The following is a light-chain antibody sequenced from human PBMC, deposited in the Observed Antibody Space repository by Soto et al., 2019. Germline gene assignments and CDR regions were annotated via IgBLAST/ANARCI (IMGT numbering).Light chain of an antibody. CDR3: QQYNNWPPWT. Sequence: EIVMTQSPATLSVSPGERATLSCRASQSVSSNLAWYQQKPGQAPRLLIYGASTRPTGIPARFSGSGSGTEFTLTISSLQSEDFAVYYCQQYNNWPPWTFGQGAKVDSK. J-gene: IGKJ1*01. V-gene: IGKV3-15*01. CDR1: QSVSSN. CDR2: GAS.